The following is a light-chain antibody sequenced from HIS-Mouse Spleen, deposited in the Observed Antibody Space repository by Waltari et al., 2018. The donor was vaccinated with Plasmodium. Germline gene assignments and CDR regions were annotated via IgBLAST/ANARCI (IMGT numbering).Light chain of an antibody. V-gene: IGLV8-61*01. J-gene: IGLJ2*01. CDR3: VLYMGSGIWV. CDR2: STN. Sequence: QTVVTQEPSFSVSPGGPVTLTCGFSSGSVSTSYYPRWYQQTPGQAPRTLIYSTNTRSSGVPDRFSGSILGNKAALTITGAQADDESDYYCVLYMGSGIWVFGGGTKLTVL. CDR1: SGSVSTSYY.